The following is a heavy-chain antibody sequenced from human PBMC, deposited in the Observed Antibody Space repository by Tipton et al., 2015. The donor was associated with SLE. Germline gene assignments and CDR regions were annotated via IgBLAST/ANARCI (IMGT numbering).Heavy chain of an antibody. CDR2: ISYDGSNK. J-gene: IGHJ5*02. CDR1: GFTFSSYA. D-gene: IGHD3-16*01. V-gene: IGHV3-30-3*01. Sequence: SLRLSCAASGFTFSSYAMHWVRQAPGKGLEWVAVISYDGSNKYYADSVKGRFTISRDNSKNTLYLQMNSLRVEDSAVYFCAREDFGPLGHNWFDPWGQGTLVTVSS. CDR3: AREDFGPLGHNWFDP.